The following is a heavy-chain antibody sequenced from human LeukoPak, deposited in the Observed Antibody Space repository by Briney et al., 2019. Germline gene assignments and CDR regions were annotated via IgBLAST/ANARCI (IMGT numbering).Heavy chain of an antibody. CDR1: GFTFGDYA. J-gene: IGHJ4*02. D-gene: IGHD3-22*01. V-gene: IGHV3-49*03. CDR2: IRSKAYGGTT. CDR3: TREGAYYDSSEGHY. Sequence: PGGSLRLSCTASGFTFGDYAMSWFRQAPGKGLEWVGFIRSKAYGGTTEYAASVKGRFTISRDDSKSIAYLQMNSLKTEDTAVYYCTREGAYYDSSEGHYWGQGTLVTVSS.